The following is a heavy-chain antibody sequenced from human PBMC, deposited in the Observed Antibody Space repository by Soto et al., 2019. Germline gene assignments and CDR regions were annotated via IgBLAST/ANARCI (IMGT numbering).Heavy chain of an antibody. Sequence: QVQLQESGPGLVKPSETLSLTCTVSGASIKSYYWAWIRQPAGKGLEWIGRIFASGTTNYNHSLRNLITTSIATSRNQFSLEMRSMTAADTAMYYCATYSDTYLTWLDPWGQGILVTVAS. D-gene: IGHD5-18*01. CDR1: GASIKSYY. CDR3: ATYSDTYLTWLDP. J-gene: IGHJ5*02. V-gene: IGHV4-4*07. CDR2: IFASGTT.